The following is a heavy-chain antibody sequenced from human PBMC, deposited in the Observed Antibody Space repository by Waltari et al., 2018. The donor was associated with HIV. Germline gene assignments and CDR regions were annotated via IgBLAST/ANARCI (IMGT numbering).Heavy chain of an antibody. Sequence: EVQLVESGGGLVQRGGSLRLSCVASGFTFSTYWLSWVRQAPGKGLEWVATIKQDGSEQYYVDSVKGRFTISRDNGKNSLYLLMNTLTAEDTAVYYCARDKTRVAYWGQGTLVTASS. J-gene: IGHJ4*02. D-gene: IGHD2-21*01. CDR2: IKQDGSEQ. CDR3: ARDKTRVAY. CDR1: GFTFSTYW. V-gene: IGHV3-7*01.